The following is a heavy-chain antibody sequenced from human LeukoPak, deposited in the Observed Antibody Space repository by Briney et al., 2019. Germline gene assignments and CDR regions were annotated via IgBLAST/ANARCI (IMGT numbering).Heavy chain of an antibody. CDR2: IYYSGST. CDR3: ARGRPAGAFDY. Sequence: SETLSLTCTVSGGSISSYYWSWIRQPPGKGLEWIGYIYYSGSTNYNPSLKSRVTISVDTSKNQFSPKLGSVTAADTAVYYCARGRPAGAFDYWGQGTLVTVSS. V-gene: IGHV4-59*01. J-gene: IGHJ4*02. CDR1: GGSISSYY. D-gene: IGHD4-17*01.